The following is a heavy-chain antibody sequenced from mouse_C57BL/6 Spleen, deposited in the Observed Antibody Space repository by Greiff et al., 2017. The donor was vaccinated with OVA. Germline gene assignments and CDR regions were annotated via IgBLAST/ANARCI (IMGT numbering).Heavy chain of an antibody. Sequence: VQLQQSGAELAKPGASVKLSCKASGYTFTSYWMHWVKQRPGQGLEWIGYINPSSGYTKYNEKFKDKATLTADKSSSTAYMQLSSLTYEDAAVYYCASETEYCNYAMDYWGQGTSVTVSS. CDR2: INPSSGYT. CDR3: ASETEYCNYAMDY. D-gene: IGHD5-2*01. CDR1: GYTFTSYW. J-gene: IGHJ4*01. V-gene: IGHV1-7*01.